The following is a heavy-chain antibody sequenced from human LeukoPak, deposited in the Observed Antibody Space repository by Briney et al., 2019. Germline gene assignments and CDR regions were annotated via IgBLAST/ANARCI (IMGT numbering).Heavy chain of an antibody. Sequence: GGSLSLSCAASVFTFDDYGMRWGRQAPGKGLEWVAGINWNGGSTGYADSVKGRFTISSKYSKNTRYLQTYSLRAEDTAVYYCAKGYYPDAYCAGDCYYSHWGQGTLVTVSS. CDR2: INWNGGST. D-gene: IGHD2-21*02. J-gene: IGHJ4*02. CDR3: AKGYYPDAYCAGDCYYSH. CDR1: VFTFDDYG. V-gene: IGHV3-20*04.